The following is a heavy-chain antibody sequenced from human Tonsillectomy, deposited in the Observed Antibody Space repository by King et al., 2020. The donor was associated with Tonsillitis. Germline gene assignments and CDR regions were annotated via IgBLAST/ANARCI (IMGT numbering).Heavy chain of an antibody. CDR1: GGSISSHY. CDR3: ARSYGSGSYFDS. D-gene: IGHD3-10*01. V-gene: IGHV4-59*08. Sequence: VQLQESGPGLVKPSETLSLTCTVSGGSISSHYWSWIRQPPGKGLEWIGYISYSGSTKYNPSLKSRVTISIDTPKNQFSLKLSSVTAADTAVYYCARSYGSGSYFDSWGQGTLVTVSS. CDR2: ISYSGST. J-gene: IGHJ4*02.